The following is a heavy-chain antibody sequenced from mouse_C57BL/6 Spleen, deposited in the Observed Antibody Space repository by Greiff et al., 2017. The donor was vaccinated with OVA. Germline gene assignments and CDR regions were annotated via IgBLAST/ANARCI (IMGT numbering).Heavy chain of an antibody. CDR2: IYPRSGNT. J-gene: IGHJ2*01. V-gene: IGHV1-81*01. CDR3: ARRCYYGSSYDY. D-gene: IGHD1-1*01. CDR1: GYTFTSYG. Sequence: QVQLQQSGAELARPGASVKLSCKASGYTFTSYGISWVKQRTGQGLEWIGEIYPRSGNTYYNEKFKGKATLTADKSSSTAYMELCSLTSEDSAVYFCARRCYYGSSYDYWGQGTTLTVSS.